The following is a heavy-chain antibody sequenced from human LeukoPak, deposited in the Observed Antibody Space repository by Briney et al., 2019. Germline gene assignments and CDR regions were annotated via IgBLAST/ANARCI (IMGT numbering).Heavy chain of an antibody. J-gene: IGHJ5*02. CDR2: ISGSGGST. CDR3: ARDPHDYGDYGSWFDP. D-gene: IGHD4-17*01. Sequence: GGSLRLSCAASGFTFSSYAMSWVRQAPGKGLEWVSAISGSGGSTYYADSVKGRFTISRDNSKNTLYLQMNSLRAEDTAVYYCARDPHDYGDYGSWFDPWGQGTLVAVSS. CDR1: GFTFSSYA. V-gene: IGHV3-23*01.